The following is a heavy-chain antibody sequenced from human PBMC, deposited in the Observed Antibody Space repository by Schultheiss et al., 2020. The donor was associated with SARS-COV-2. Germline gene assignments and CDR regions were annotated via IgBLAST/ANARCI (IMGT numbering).Heavy chain of an antibody. Sequence: GSLRLSCAVYGGSFSGYYWSWIRQPPGKGLEWIGEINHSGSTNYNPSLKSRVTISVDTSKNQFSLKLSSVTAADTAVYYCARRIAAAGPFDYWGQGTLVTVSS. CDR1: GGSFSGYY. V-gene: IGHV4-34*01. J-gene: IGHJ4*02. D-gene: IGHD6-13*01. CDR3: ARRIAAAGPFDY. CDR2: INHSGST.